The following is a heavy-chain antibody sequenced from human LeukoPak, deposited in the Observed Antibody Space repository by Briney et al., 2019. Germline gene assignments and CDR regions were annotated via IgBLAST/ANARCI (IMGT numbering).Heavy chain of an antibody. Sequence: SETLSLTCAVYGGSFSGYFWTWIRQPPGKGLEWIGEINHSGSTNYNPSLKSRVTISVDTSKNQFSLKLSSVTAADTAVYYCARDHLPLWIVVVPAAQPTFWFDPWGQGTLVTVSS. J-gene: IGHJ5*02. CDR3: ARDHLPLWIVVVPAAQPTFWFDP. CDR1: GGSFSGYF. V-gene: IGHV4-34*01. D-gene: IGHD2-2*01. CDR2: INHSGST.